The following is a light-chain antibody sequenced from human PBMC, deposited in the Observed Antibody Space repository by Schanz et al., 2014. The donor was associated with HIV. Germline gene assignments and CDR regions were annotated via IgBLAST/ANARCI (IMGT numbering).Light chain of an antibody. Sequence: QSVLTQPPSASGTPGQRVTISCSGSSSNFRSNAVNWYQQLPGTAPRLVIYNTYHRPSGVPDRFSGSQSGASASLTISELQAEDEADYYCQSLDRSLSAWVFGGGTKLTVL. CDR3: QSLDRSLSAWV. V-gene: IGLV1-44*01. CDR2: NTY. CDR1: SSNFRSNA. J-gene: IGLJ3*02.